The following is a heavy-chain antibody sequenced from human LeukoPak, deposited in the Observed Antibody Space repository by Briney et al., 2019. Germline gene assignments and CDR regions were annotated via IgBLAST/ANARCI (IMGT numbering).Heavy chain of an antibody. D-gene: IGHD1-26*01. J-gene: IGHJ5*02. CDR3: ARHGKLSASRNWFDP. CDR2: IYPDDFDT. V-gene: IGHV5-51*01. CDR1: GYSFTSYW. Sequence: PGESLQISCKASGYSFTSYWIAWVRQLPGKGLEWMGVIYPDDFDTRYSPSFQGQVTIPADKSISTAFLQWSSLKASDTAIYYCARHGKLSASRNWFDPWGQGTLVTVSS.